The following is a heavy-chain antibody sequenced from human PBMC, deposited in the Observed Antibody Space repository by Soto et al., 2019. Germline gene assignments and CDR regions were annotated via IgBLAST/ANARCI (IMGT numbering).Heavy chain of an antibody. V-gene: IGHV1-69*13. CDR1: GGTFSSYA. Sequence: SVKVSCKASGGTFSSYAISWVRQAPGQGLEWMGGIIPIFGTANYAQKFQGRVTITADESTSTAYMELSSLRSEDTAVYYCARVAATLNYYYYYGMDVWGQGTTVTVSS. CDR3: ARVAATLNYYYYYGMDV. D-gene: IGHD2-15*01. CDR2: IIPIFGTA. J-gene: IGHJ6*02.